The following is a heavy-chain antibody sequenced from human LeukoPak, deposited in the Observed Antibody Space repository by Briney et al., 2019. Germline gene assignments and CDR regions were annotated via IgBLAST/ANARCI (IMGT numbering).Heavy chain of an antibody. J-gene: IGHJ5*02. V-gene: IGHV4-34*01. CDR3: ATLLADYGDAPNCFDR. D-gene: IGHD4-17*01. CDR2: INHSGST. Sequence: SETLSLTCAVYGGSFSGYYWSWIRQPPATGVEWIGEINHSGSTNYNPSLKSRVTISVDTSKNQFSLKLSSVTAADTAVYYCATLLADYGDAPNCFDRWGQGTLVTAAS. CDR1: GGSFSGYY.